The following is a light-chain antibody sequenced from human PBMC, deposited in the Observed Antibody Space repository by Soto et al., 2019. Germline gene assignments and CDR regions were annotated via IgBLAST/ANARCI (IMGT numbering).Light chain of an antibody. J-gene: IGKJ1*01. Sequence: EIVFTHSPGTLSLSPGERATLSCSASQSVSTSFLAWYQHKPAQAPRLLIYAASSRATGIPDRFSGGGSGTDFTLTISRLEPEDFAVYYCQQYAGSPWTFGQGTKVDI. CDR1: QSVSTSF. V-gene: IGKV3-20*01. CDR2: AAS. CDR3: QQYAGSPWT.